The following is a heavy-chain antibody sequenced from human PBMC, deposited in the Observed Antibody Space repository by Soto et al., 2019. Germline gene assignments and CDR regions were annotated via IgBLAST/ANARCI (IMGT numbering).Heavy chain of an antibody. CDR3: ARDPSGEYSSSWGYFDY. D-gene: IGHD6-13*01. CDR1: GFTVSSNY. V-gene: IGHV3-66*01. J-gene: IGHJ4*02. Sequence: EVQLVESGGGLVQPGGSLRLSCAASGFTVSSNYMSWVRQAPGQGLEWVSVIYSGGSTYYADSVKGRFTISRDNSKNTLYLQMNSLRAEDTAVYYCARDPSGEYSSSWGYFDYWGQGTLVTVSS. CDR2: IYSGGST.